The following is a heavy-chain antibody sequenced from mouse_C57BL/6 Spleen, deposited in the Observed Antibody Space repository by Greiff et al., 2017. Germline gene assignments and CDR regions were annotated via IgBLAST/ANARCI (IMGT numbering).Heavy chain of an antibody. D-gene: IGHD1-1*01. V-gene: IGHV1-15*01. CDR3: TREDITTVVGYFDV. CDR1: GYTFTDYE. Sequence: QVQLQQSGAELVRPGASVTLSCKASGYTFTDYEMHWVKQTPVHGLEWIGAIDPETGGTAYNQKFKGKAILTADKSSSTAYMELRSLTSEDSAVYYCTREDITTVVGYFDVWGTGTTVTVSS. J-gene: IGHJ1*03. CDR2: IDPETGGT.